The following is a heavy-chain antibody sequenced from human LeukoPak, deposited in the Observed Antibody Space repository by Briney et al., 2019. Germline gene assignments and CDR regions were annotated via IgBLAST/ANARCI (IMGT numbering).Heavy chain of an antibody. CDR3: ARDSYFGSGNYYIDY. V-gene: IGHV4-4*07. CDR1: GASISSYY. D-gene: IGHD3-10*01. CDR2: GSTSGST. Sequence: PSETLSLTCTVSGASISSYYWSWIRQPAGKGLEWIGRGSTSGSTNYNPSLKSRVTMSVETSKNQFSLKLSSVTAADTAVYYCARDSYFGSGNYYIDYWGQGTLVTISS. J-gene: IGHJ4*02.